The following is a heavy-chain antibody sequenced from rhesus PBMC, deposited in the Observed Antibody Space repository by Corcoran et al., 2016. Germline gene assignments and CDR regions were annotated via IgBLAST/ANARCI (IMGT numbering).Heavy chain of an antibody. CDR2: INGNSGST. J-gene: IGHJ4*01. CDR3: ARDTPYDY. D-gene: IGHD2-39*01. Sequence: QVQLQESDPGLVKPSETLSLTCAVPGGPFSRFWWSWLRQPQGKGLEWIGEINGNSGSTNYNPSLKSRVTISKDASKNQFSLKLSSVTAADTAVYYCARDTPYDYWGQGVLVTVST. CDR1: GGPFSRFW. V-gene: IGHV4-80*01.